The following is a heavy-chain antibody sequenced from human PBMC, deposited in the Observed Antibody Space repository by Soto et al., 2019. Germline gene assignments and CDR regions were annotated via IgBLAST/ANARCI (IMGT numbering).Heavy chain of an antibody. D-gene: IGHD4-17*01. CDR2: IYPGDSDT. Sequence: GESLKISFQGSGYRFPNYWIGWVRQMPGKGLEWMGIIYPGDSDTRYSPSFQGRVTISADKSISTAYLQWTSLKASDTAIYYCVRRAVTTHYFGMGVWGQSTTLTV. V-gene: IGHV5-51*01. CDR3: VRRAVTTHYFGMGV. J-gene: IGHJ6*02. CDR1: GYRFPNYW.